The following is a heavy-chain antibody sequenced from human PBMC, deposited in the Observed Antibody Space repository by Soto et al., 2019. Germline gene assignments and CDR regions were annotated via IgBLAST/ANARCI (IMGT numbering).Heavy chain of an antibody. J-gene: IGHJ5*02. CDR1: GFTFSSYS. CDR2: ISSSSSTI. CDR3: ARSGLRAFEADNWIDP. Sequence: GGSLRLSCAAPGFTFSSYSMNWVRQAPGKGLEWVSYISSSSSTIYYADSVKGRFTISRDNAKNSLYLQMNSLRAEDTAVYYCARSGLRAFEADNWIDPWGQGTLVTVSS. V-gene: IGHV3-48*01. D-gene: IGHD2-15*01.